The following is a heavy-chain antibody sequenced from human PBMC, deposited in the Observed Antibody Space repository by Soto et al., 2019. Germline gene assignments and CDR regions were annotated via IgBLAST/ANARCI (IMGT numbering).Heavy chain of an antibody. D-gene: IGHD6-6*01. J-gene: IGHJ6*02. CDR2: TRSNGEYT. V-gene: IGHV3-23*01. Sequence: GGSLRLSCAGSGFTFSKYAMTWVRQAPGKGLEWVSTTRSNGEYTYYAGSVKGRFTVSRDNSQNALFLEMSSLRAEDTAVYYCAKESKSVAVSASRVYGMDVWGQGTTVTVSS. CDR1: GFTFSKYA. CDR3: AKESKSVAVSASRVYGMDV.